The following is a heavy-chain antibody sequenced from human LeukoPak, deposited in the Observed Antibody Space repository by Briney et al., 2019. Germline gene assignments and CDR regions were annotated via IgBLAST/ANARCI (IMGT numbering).Heavy chain of an antibody. Sequence: SETLSLTCTVSGGSISSYYWSWIRQPPGKGLEWIGYMSYSGYTNYNPSLTSRVTISVDTSKNQFSLKVSSVTAADTAVYYCARERVHSSGWYSVDYWGQGTLVTVSS. D-gene: IGHD6-19*01. J-gene: IGHJ4*02. CDR3: ARERVHSSGWYSVDY. CDR1: GGSISSYY. V-gene: IGHV4-59*01. CDR2: MSYSGYT.